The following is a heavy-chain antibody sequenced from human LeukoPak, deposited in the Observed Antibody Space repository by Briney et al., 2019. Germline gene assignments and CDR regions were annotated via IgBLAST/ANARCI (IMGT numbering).Heavy chain of an antibody. V-gene: IGHV3-66*04. CDR2: IYSGGSI. Sequence: GGSLRLSCADSGLTVSSYMRWVRQAPGKGLEWVSVIYSGGSIYYADSVKGRFTISRDKSKNTLYLQMNSLRAEDTAVYYCARPPYGGVDYWGQGTLVTVSS. J-gene: IGHJ4*02. D-gene: IGHD4-23*01. CDR3: ARPPYGGVDY. CDR1: GLTVSSY.